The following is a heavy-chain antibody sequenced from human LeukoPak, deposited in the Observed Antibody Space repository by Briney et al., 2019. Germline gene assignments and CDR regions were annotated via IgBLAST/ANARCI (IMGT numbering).Heavy chain of an antibody. V-gene: IGHV3-53*01. Sequence: GGSLRLSCAASGYTVSSNYMSWVRQAPGKGLEWVSVIYSGGSTYYADSVKGRFTVSRDNSKNTLYLQMNSLRAEDTAVYYCARDRDDYPDYWGQGTLVTVSP. J-gene: IGHJ4*02. CDR1: GYTVSSNY. CDR2: IYSGGST. CDR3: ARDRDDYPDY.